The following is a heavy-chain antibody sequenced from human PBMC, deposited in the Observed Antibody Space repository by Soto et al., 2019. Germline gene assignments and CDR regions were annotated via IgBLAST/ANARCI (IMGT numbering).Heavy chain of an antibody. D-gene: IGHD3-10*01. Sequence: PGESLKISCKASGYTFTNYWIAWVRQMSGKGLEWVGVIYPDDADTTYGPTFQGQVTISADKSLNTAYLQWSSLEVSDTAMYFCARSIYGTGGYYSDYWDQGTPVTVSS. CDR3: ARSIYGTGGYYSDY. J-gene: IGHJ4*02. CDR2: IYPDDADT. V-gene: IGHV5-51*01. CDR1: GYTFTNYW.